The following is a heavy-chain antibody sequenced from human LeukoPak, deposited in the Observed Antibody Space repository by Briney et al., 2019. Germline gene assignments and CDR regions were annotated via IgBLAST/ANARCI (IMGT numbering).Heavy chain of an antibody. J-gene: IGHJ4*02. CDR1: GGSFSDYY. V-gene: IGHV4-34*01. CDR2: INHSGTT. CDR3: ARGRRYYYGSGYYY. Sequence: PSETLSLTCDVQGGSFSDYYWSWIRQTPRKGLEWIGEINHSGTTNYNPSLKSRVTIAVNTSNTQFSLKVNSVTAADSAVYYCARGRRYYYGSGYYYWGQGTLVTVSS. D-gene: IGHD3-10*01.